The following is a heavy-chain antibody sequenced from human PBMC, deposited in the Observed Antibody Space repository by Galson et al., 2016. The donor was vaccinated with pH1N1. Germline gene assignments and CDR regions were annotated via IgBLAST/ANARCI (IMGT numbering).Heavy chain of an antibody. CDR1: GGTFKTHP. J-gene: IGHJ6*03. Sequence: SVKVSCKASGGTFKTHPVSWVRQAPGQGLEWMGGINPAFGAPNYAQNFQGRVSITADASRGAAYMELSGLGSDDTAVYYCARGSGMAIGYHYYMDVWGKRTPVIVSS. V-gene: IGHV1-69*13. CDR3: ARGSGMAIGYHYYMDV. D-gene: IGHD3-10*01. CDR2: INPAFGAP.